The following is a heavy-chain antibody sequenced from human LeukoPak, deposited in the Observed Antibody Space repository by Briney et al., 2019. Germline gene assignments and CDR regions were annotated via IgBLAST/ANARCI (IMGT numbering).Heavy chain of an antibody. D-gene: IGHD1-26*01. V-gene: IGHV4-59*01. Sequence: PSETLSLTCTVSGGSISSYYWSWIRQPPGKGLEWIGYIYYSGSTNYNPSLKSRVTISVDTSKNQFSLKLSSVTAADTAVYYCARGPYSGSPSAFDYWGQGTLVTVSS. J-gene: IGHJ4*02. CDR1: GGSISSYY. CDR2: IYYSGST. CDR3: ARGPYSGSPSAFDY.